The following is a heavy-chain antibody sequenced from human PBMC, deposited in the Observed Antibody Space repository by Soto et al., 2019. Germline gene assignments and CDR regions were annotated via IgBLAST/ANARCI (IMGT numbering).Heavy chain of an antibody. Sequence: GESLKISCKGSGYSFTSYWIGWVRQMPGKGLEWMGIIYPGDSDTRYSPPFQGQVTISADKSISTAYLQWSSLKASDTAMYYCARQVVGAKGDYYYGMDVWGQGTTVTVSS. J-gene: IGHJ6*02. V-gene: IGHV5-51*01. CDR2: IYPGDSDT. D-gene: IGHD1-26*01. CDR1: GYSFTSYW. CDR3: ARQVVGAKGDYYYGMDV.